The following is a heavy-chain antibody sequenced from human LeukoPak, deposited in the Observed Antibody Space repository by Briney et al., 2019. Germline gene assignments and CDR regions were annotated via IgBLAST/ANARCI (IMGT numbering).Heavy chain of an antibody. CDR3: ATGEEQLVFDY. V-gene: IGHV1-24*01. Sequence: ASVKVSCKASGYTFTSYDINWVRQATGQGLEWMGGFDPEDGETIYAQKFQGRVTMTEDTSTDTAYMELSSLRSEDTAVYYCATGEEQLVFDYWGQGTLVTVSS. CDR2: FDPEDGET. D-gene: IGHD6-6*01. J-gene: IGHJ4*02. CDR1: GYTFTSYD.